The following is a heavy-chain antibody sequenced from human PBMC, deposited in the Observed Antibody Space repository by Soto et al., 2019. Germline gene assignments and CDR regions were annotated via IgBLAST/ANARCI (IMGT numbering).Heavy chain of an antibody. CDR2: ISGSGST. CDR3: AKALRFTFTTGYYMDV. J-gene: IGHJ6*03. V-gene: IGHV3-23*01. Sequence: EVQLLESGGGLVQPGGSLRLSCAASGFTVSSYAMSWVRQAPGKGLEWVSVISGSGSTYSADSVKGRLTISRDSSKNTVYLQMNSPRAEDTAVYYCAKALRFTFTTGYYMDVWGRGTTVTVSS. D-gene: IGHD3-16*01. CDR1: GFTVSSYA.